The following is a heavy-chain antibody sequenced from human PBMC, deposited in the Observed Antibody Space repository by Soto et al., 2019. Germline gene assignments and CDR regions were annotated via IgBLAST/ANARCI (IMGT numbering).Heavy chain of an antibody. CDR2: IYPGDSDT. V-gene: IGHV5-51*01. J-gene: IGHJ6*02. CDR1: GYSFTSYW. Sequence: PGESLKISCKGSGYSFTSYWIGWVRQMPGKGLEWMGIIYPGDSDTRYSPSFQGQVAISADKSISTAYLQWSSLKASDTAMYYCARQSRGDYYGMDVWGQGTTVTVSS. CDR3: ARQSRGDYYGMDV. D-gene: IGHD2-2*01.